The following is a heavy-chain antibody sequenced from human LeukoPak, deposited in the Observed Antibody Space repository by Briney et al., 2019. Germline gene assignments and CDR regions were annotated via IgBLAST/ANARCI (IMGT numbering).Heavy chain of an antibody. CDR1: GLTFSRYW. Sequence: GGSLRLSCAASGLTFSRYWMHWVRQAPGTGLVWVSRINSDGRSTTYADSVKGRFTISRDNAKNTLYLQMNSLRAEDTAVYFCVRGYSFGPYGMDVWGQGTTVTVSS. D-gene: IGHD2-15*01. CDR3: VRGYSFGPYGMDV. J-gene: IGHJ6*02. CDR2: INSDGRST. V-gene: IGHV3-74*01.